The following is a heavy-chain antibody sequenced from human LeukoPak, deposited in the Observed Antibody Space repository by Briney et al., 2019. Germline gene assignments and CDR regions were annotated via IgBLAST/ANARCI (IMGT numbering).Heavy chain of an antibody. Sequence: GGSLRLSCAASGFTFSSYAMSWVRQAPGKGLEWVSATSGSGGSTYYADSVKGRFTISRDNSKNTLYLQMNSLRAEDTAVYYCAKVNGDYGRNWFDPWGQGTLVTVSS. CDR1: GFTFSSYA. V-gene: IGHV3-23*01. D-gene: IGHD4-17*01. CDR3: AKVNGDYGRNWFDP. J-gene: IGHJ5*02. CDR2: TSGSGGST.